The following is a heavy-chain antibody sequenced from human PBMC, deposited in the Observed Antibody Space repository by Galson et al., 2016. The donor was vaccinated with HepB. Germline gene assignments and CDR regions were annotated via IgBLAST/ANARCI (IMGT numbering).Heavy chain of an antibody. D-gene: IGHD3-16*01. J-gene: IGHJ6*02. CDR1: GFKFDIYA. CDR2: ITGRGDSA. V-gene: IGHV3-23*01. Sequence: SLRLSCAASGFKFDIYAMSWVRQAPGKGLEWVSTITGRGDSAFYAESLKSRFSVSRDNSKNTLYLQISSLRAEDTALYYCAKFGRPLGDDYYYYGMDVWGQGTAVTV. CDR3: AKFGRPLGDDYYYYGMDV.